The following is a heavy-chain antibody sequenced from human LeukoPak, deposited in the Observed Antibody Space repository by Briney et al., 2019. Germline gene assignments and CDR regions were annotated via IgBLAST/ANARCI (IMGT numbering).Heavy chain of an antibody. J-gene: IGHJ4*02. CDR3: ARNLVGKTDFDY. CDR1: GYTFTKYA. D-gene: IGHD6-19*01. Sequence: ASVKVSCKASGYTFTKYAMHWVRQAPGQRLEWMGWINVGNGETKYSQKFQGRVTITWDTSAGTVHMELIMLRSEDTAVYYCARNLVGKTDFDYWGQGTLVTVSS. CDR2: INVGNGET. V-gene: IGHV1-3*01.